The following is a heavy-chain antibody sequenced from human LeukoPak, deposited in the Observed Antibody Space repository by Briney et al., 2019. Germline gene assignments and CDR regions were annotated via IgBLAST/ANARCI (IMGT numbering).Heavy chain of an antibody. D-gene: IGHD2-15*01. CDR2: INSDGSST. J-gene: IGHJ4*02. Sequence: GGSLRLSCAAPGFTFSSYWMHWVRQAPGKGLVWVSRINSDGSSTSYADSVKGRFTISRDNAKNTLYLQMNSLRAEDTAVYYCARATRYCSGGSCVYYFDYWGQGTLVTVSS. V-gene: IGHV3-74*01. CDR1: GFTFSSYW. CDR3: ARATRYCSGGSCVYYFDY.